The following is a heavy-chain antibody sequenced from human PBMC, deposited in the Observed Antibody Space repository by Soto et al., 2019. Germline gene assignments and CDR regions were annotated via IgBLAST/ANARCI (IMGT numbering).Heavy chain of an antibody. J-gene: IGHJ6*02. CDR2: ISSSAGTI. V-gene: IGHV3-11*01. D-gene: IGHD3-10*01. CDR3: ARAPYFGSGTYYYYALDV. Sequence: QVQLVESGGGLVKPGGSLRLSCAASGLTFSDHYMTWIRQAPGKGLEWISYISSSAGTIYYAESVKGRFTISRDNAKNSLYLQMTNLRAEDTAVYYCARAPYFGSGTYYYYALDVWGQGTTVTVSS. CDR1: GLTFSDHY.